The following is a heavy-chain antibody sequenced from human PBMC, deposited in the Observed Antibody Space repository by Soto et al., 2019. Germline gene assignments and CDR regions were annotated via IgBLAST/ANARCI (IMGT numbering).Heavy chain of an antibody. D-gene: IGHD3-10*01. J-gene: IGHJ4*02. CDR3: VRSGDYRSGSYWYFFDY. CDR2: ISSSGSTI. Sequence: PGGSLRLSCAASGFTFSDYYMSWIRQAPGKGLEWVSYISSSGSTIYYADSVKGRSTISRDNAKNSLYLQMNSLRAEDTALYYCVRSGDYRSGSYWYFFDYWGQGALVTVSS. V-gene: IGHV3-11*01. CDR1: GFTFSDYY.